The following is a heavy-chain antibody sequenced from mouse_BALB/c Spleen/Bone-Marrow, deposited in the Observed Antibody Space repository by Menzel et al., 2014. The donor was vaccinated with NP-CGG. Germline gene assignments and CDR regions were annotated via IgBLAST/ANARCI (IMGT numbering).Heavy chain of an antibody. D-gene: IGHD4-1*01. CDR2: ISSGSSTI. Sequence: VESGGGLVQPGGSRKLSCAASGFTFSSFGMHWVRQAPEKGLEWVAYISSGSSTIFYADTVKGRFTISRDNPKNTLFLQMTSLRSEDTAIYYCTRGGNWEDFDYWGQGTTLTVSS. CDR1: GFTFSSFG. V-gene: IGHV5-17*02. CDR3: TRGGNWEDFDY. J-gene: IGHJ2*01.